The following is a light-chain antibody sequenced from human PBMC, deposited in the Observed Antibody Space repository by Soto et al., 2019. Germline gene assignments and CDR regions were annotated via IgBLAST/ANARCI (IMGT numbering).Light chain of an antibody. J-gene: IGLJ3*02. CDR3: QSYYSSLSAWV. Sequence: QSVLTQPPSVSGAPGQRVTISCTGSNSNLGAGYAVHWYQQTRGTAPQLLLYDNTNRPSGVPDRFSGSKSGTSASLAITGLQAEDEADYYCQSYYSSLSAWVFGGGTKLTVL. CDR1: NSNLGAGYA. V-gene: IGLV1-40*01. CDR2: DNT.